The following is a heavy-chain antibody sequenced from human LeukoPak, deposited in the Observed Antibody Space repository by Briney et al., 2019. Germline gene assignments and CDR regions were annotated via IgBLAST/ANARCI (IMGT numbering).Heavy chain of an antibody. D-gene: IGHD3-10*01. Sequence: SETLSLTCTVSGGSISSGSYFWTWIRQPAGKGLEWIGRIYTSGSINYNPSLKSRVTISVDTSKNQFSLKLSSVTAADTAVYYCARDKGVIIRGYYYYYMDVWGKGTTVTISS. CDR2: IYTSGSI. CDR1: GGSISSGSYF. J-gene: IGHJ6*03. V-gene: IGHV4-61*02. CDR3: ARDKGVIIRGYYYYYMDV.